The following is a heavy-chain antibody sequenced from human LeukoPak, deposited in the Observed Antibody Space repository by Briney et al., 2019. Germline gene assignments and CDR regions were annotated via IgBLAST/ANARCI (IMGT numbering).Heavy chain of an antibody. CDR1: GYTFTGYY. V-gene: IGHV1-2*02. J-gene: IGHJ4*02. D-gene: IGHD3-22*01. Sequence: VASVKVSCKASGYTFTGYYMHWVRQAPGQGLEWMGWINPNSGGTNYAQKFQGRVTMTRDTSISTAYMELSRLRSDDTAVYYCASEYYYDSSGYDYWGQGTLVTVSS. CDR3: ASEYYYDSSGYDY. CDR2: INPNSGGT.